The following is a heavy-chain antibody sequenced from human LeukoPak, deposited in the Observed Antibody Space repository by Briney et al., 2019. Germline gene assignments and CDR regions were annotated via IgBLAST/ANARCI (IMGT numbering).Heavy chain of an antibody. D-gene: IGHD1-26*01. CDR3: ARDLLGWELHYFDY. V-gene: IGHV3-30*03. J-gene: IGHJ4*02. CDR2: ISYDGSSK. CDR1: GFTFSNYG. Sequence: GGSLRLSCAASGFTFSNYGMHWVRQAPGKGLEWVAVISYDGSSKYYADSVKGRFSISRDNAKNSLYLQMNSLRAEDTAVYYCARDLLGWELHYFDYWGQGTLVTVSS.